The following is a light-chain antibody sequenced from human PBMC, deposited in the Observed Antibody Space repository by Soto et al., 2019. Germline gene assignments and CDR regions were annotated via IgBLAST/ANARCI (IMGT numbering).Light chain of an antibody. CDR2: GAS. J-gene: IGKJ4*01. V-gene: IGKV3-20*01. CDR3: QQYGSSRWLT. Sequence: EIVLTQSPGTLSLSPGERATLSCRASQSVSSSYLAWYQQTPGQAPRLLIYGASSRATGIPDRFSGSGSGTDFTLTISRLEPEDFAVYYCQQYGSSRWLTFGRGTKVAIK. CDR1: QSVSSSY.